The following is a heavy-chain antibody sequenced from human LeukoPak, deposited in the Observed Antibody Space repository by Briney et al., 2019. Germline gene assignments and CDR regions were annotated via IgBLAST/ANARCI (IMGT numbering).Heavy chain of an antibody. J-gene: IGHJ3*02. CDR3: ARMGGGIQLWFDAFDI. V-gene: IGHV3-21*01. Sequence: SSSASMYYADSVKGRFTISRDNAKNSLYLQMNSLRAEDTAVYYCARMGGGIQLWFDAFDIWGQGTMVTVSS. CDR2: SSSASM. D-gene: IGHD5-18*01.